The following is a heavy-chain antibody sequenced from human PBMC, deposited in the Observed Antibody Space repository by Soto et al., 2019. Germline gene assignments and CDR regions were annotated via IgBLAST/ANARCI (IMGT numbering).Heavy chain of an antibody. CDR1: GYTFTRSY. CDR3: ARDMVRGFIIRRRVDY. D-gene: IGHD3-10*01. J-gene: IGHJ4*02. CDR2: INPSGGST. V-gene: IGHV1-46*01. Sequence: QVQLVQSGAEVKKPGASVKVSCKASGYTFTRSYMHWVRQATGQGLEWMGIINPSGGSTRYAQKFQGRVTMTRGTATSTVYMELSSLRSEDRAVYYGARDMVRGFIIRRRVDYWGQGTLVSVSS.